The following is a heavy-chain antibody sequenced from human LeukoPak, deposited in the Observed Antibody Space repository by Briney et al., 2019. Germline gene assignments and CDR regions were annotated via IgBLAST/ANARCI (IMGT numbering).Heavy chain of an antibody. J-gene: IGHJ4*02. CDR2: IIPILGIA. D-gene: IGHD3-9*01. Sequence: ASVKVSCKASGGTFSSYAISGVRQAPGQGLEWMGRIIPILGIANYAQKFQGRVSITADKSTSTAYMELSSLRSEDTAVYYCAREGAYYDILTALYYFDYWGQGTLVTVSS. CDR1: GGTFSSYA. V-gene: IGHV1-69*04. CDR3: AREGAYYDILTALYYFDY.